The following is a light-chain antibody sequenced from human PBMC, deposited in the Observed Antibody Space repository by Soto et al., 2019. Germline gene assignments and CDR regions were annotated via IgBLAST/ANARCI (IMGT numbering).Light chain of an antibody. J-gene: IGKJ1*01. Sequence: EIVLTQSPGTLSLSPGERATLSCRASQSVSSSYLAWYQQKPGQAPRLLFYGASSRATGIPDRFSGSGSGTDFTLTISRLEPEYFAVYYCQQYGTSPRTFGQGTKVEIE. CDR1: QSVSSSY. CDR3: QQYGTSPRT. V-gene: IGKV3-20*01. CDR2: GAS.